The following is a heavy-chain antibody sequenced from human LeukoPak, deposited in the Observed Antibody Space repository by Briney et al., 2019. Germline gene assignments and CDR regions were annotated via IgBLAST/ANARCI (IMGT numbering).Heavy chain of an antibody. CDR3: ARGRHSYESSDYYYEGDAFDI. CDR1: GYTFTGYY. J-gene: IGHJ3*02. V-gene: IGHV1-46*01. CDR2: INPSGDST. D-gene: IGHD3-22*01. Sequence: ASVKVSCKASGYTFTGYYMHWVRQAPGQGLEWTGIINPSGDSTSSAQTFQGRVTMTRDMSTSTVYMALSSLRTEDTAVYYCARGRHSYESSDYYYEGDAFDIWGQGTMVTVSS.